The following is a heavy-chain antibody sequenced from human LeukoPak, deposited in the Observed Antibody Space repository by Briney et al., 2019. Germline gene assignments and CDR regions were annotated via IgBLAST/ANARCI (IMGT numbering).Heavy chain of an antibody. V-gene: IGHV4-61*02. D-gene: IGHD1-14*01. CDR2: IYTSGST. CDR3: ATGAGDFDH. Sequence: PSETLSLTCTVSGGSISSGSYYWSWIRQPAGKGLEWIGRIYTSGSTNYSPSLKSRVTMSVDTSKNQFSLNLISVTAADTAVYYCATGAGDFDHWGQGILVTVSS. J-gene: IGHJ4*02. CDR1: GGSISSGSYY.